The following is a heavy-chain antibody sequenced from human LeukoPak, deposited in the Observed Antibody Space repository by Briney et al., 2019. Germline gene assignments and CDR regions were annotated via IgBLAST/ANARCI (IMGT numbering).Heavy chain of an antibody. CDR2: FYHSVST. J-gene: IGHJ4*02. Sequence: SETLSLTCTVSGYSISSGYYWGWIRQPPGKGLEWIGSFYHSVSTYYNPSLKSRVTISVDTTKNTFSMKLSSVSAANTAGYSRARGERMWLGWSYWGQGTLVTVSS. CDR1: GYSISSGYY. D-gene: IGHD3-22*01. V-gene: IGHV4-38-2*02. CDR3: ARGERMWLGWSY.